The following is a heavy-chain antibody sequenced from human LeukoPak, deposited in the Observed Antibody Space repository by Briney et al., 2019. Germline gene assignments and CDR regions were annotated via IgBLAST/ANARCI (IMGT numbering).Heavy chain of an antibody. D-gene: IGHD6-19*01. CDR1: GFTFDYIW. CDR2: IKSKTDGETT. J-gene: IGHJ4*02. V-gene: IGHV3-15*01. CDR3: TRVRPYDTGCFDC. Sequence: GGSLRLSCAASGFTFDYIWISWVRQAPGKGLEWVGRIKSKTDGETTDYATPVKGRFTLSRDDSKKMVYLQMNFLKIEDTAVYYCTRVRPYDTGCFDCWGQGTLVTVSS.